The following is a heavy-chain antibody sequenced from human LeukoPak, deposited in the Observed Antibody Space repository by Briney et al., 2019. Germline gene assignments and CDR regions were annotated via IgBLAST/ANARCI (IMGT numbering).Heavy chain of an antibody. J-gene: IGHJ4*02. CDR2: VRYDGSNK. V-gene: IGHV3-30*02. CDR3: AKGNTVLTPFDY. CDR1: GFTFSSYG. D-gene: IGHD2-8*01. Sequence: PGGSLRLSCAASGFTFSSYGMHWVRQAPGKGLEWVAFVRYDGSNKYYADSVKGRFTISRDNSKNTLYLQMNNLRAEDTAMYYCAKGNTVLTPFDYWGQGTLVTVSS.